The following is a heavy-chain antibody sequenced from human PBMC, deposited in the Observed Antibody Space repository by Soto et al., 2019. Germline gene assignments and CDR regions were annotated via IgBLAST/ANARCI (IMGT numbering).Heavy chain of an antibody. D-gene: IGHD3-10*01. CDR3: ARDRRYYGSGSPTYGMDV. V-gene: IGHV3-48*02. Sequence: PGGSLRLSCADCGFTFSSYSINWVRQAPGKGLEWVSYISSSSSTIYYADSVKGRFTISRDNAKNSLYLQMNSLRDEDTAVYYCARDRRYYGSGSPTYGMDVWGQGTTVIVSS. CDR2: ISSSSSTI. CDR1: GFTFSSYS. J-gene: IGHJ6*02.